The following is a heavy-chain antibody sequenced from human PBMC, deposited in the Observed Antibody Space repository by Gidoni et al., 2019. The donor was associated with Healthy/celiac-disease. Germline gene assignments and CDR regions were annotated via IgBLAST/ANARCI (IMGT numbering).Heavy chain of an antibody. D-gene: IGHD3-22*01. J-gene: IGHJ4*02. Sequence: QVQLVQSGAEVKKPGSSVKVSCKASGGTFSSYAISWVRQAPGQGLEWMGGIIPIFGTANYEQKFQGRVTITADESTSTAYMELSSLRSEDTAVYYCARGGGYYYDSSGYLEPLLHELDYWGQGTLVTVSS. CDR1: GGTFSSYA. CDR2: IIPIFGTA. CDR3: ARGGGYYYDSSGYLEPLLHELDY. V-gene: IGHV1-69*01.